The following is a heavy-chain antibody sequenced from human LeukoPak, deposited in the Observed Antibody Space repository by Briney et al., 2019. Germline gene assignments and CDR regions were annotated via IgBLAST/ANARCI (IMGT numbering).Heavy chain of an antibody. Sequence: GGSLRLSCAASGFTFSSYAMHWVRQAPGKGLEWVAVISYDGSNKYYADSVEGRFTISRDNSKNTLYLQMNSLRAEDTAVYYCARDHILDYWGQGTLVTVSS. J-gene: IGHJ4*02. CDR2: ISYDGSNK. D-gene: IGHD2-21*01. CDR3: ARDHILDY. V-gene: IGHV3-30-3*01. CDR1: GFTFSSYA.